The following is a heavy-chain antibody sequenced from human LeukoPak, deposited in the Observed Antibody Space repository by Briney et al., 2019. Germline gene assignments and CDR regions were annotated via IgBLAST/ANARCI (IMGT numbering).Heavy chain of an antibody. V-gene: IGHV3-23*01. CDR3: AKQPLRSGYSYGYY. CDR2: ISGSGGST. J-gene: IGHJ4*02. D-gene: IGHD5-18*01. Sequence: GGSLRLSCAASGFTFSSYAMSWVRQAPGKGLEWVSAISGSGGSTYYADSVKGRFTISRDNSKNTLYLQTNSLRAEDTAVYYCAKQPLRSGYSYGYYWGQGTLVTVSS. CDR1: GFTFSSYA.